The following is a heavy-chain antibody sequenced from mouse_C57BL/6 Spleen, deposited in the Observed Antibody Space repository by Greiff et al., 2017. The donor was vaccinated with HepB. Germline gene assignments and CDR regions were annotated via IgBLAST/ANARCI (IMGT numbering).Heavy chain of an antibody. CDR2: IDPSDSET. CDR1: GYTFTSYW. D-gene: IGHD1-1*01. V-gene: IGHV1-52*01. Sequence: VQLQQPGAELVRPGSSVKLSCKASGYTFTSYWMHWVKQRPIQGLEWIGNIDPSDSETHYNQKFKDKATLTVDKSSSTAYMQLSSLTSEDSAVYYCARVGKPPYYGSSSYWYFDVWGTGTTVTVSS. CDR3: ARVGKPPYYGSSSYWYFDV. J-gene: IGHJ1*03.